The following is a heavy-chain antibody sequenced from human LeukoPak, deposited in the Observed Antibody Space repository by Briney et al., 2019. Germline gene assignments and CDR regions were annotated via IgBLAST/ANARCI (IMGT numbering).Heavy chain of an antibody. J-gene: IGHJ4*02. Sequence: GGSLRLSCTASGFTFSYYWMSWVRQAPGKGLEWVANIKPDGSERYYVDSVKGRFTISRDNTKNSLYLQMNSLRAEDTAVYYCVRNLAVAGTCFDSWGQGTLVTVSS. CDR3: VRNLAVAGTCFDS. CDR2: IKPDGSER. CDR1: GFTFSYYW. V-gene: IGHV3-7*03. D-gene: IGHD6-19*01.